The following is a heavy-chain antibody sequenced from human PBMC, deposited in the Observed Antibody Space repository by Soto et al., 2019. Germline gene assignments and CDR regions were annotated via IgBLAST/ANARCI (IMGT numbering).Heavy chain of an antibody. CDR2: IVVGSGNT. CDR1: GFTFTSSA. CDR3: AAGGIAVAGTIFVFDY. J-gene: IGHJ4*02. V-gene: IGHV1-58*01. D-gene: IGHD6-19*01. Sequence: GASVKVSCKASGFTFTSSAVQWVRQARGQRLEWIGWIVVGSGNTNYAQKFQERVTITRYMSTSTAYMELSSLRSEDTAVYYCAAGGIAVAGTIFVFDYWGQGTLVTVSS.